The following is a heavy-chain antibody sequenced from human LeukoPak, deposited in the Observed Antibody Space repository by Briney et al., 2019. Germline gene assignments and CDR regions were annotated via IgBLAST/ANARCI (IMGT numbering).Heavy chain of an antibody. CDR1: GGSISSYY. CDR3: ARAGSLWFGETYFDY. D-gene: IGHD3-10*01. J-gene: IGHJ4*02. Sequence: SETLSPTCTVSGGSISSYYWSWIRQPPGKGLEWIGYIYYSGSTNYNPSLKSRVTISVDTSKNQFSLKLSSVTAADTAVYYCARAGSLWFGETYFDYWGQGTLVTVSS. V-gene: IGHV4-59*01. CDR2: IYYSGST.